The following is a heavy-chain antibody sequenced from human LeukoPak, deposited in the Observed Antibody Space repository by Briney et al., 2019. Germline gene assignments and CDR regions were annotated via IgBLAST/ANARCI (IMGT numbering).Heavy chain of an antibody. J-gene: IGHJ3*02. CDR2: IIPILGIA. V-gene: IGHV1-69*04. CDR3: ARDGPYCGGDCYLQAFDI. D-gene: IGHD2-21*02. CDR1: GGTFSSYA. Sequence: ASVKVSCKASGGTFSSYAISWVRQAPGQGLEWMGRIIPILGIANYAQKFQGRVTITADKSTSTAYMELSSLRSEDTAVYYCARDGPYCGGDCYLQAFDIWGQGTMVTVSS.